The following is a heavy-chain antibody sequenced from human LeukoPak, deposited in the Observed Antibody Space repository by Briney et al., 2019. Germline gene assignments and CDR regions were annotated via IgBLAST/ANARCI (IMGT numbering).Heavy chain of an antibody. CDR3: AKVVPAAIRPHRGDY. J-gene: IGHJ4*02. CDR2: INTDGSTT. V-gene: IGHV3-74*01. CDR1: GFTFSTYW. Sequence: GGSLRLSCAGSGFTFSTYWMHWVRQAPGGGLVWVSGINTDGSTTSYADSVKGRFTISRDNSKNTLYLQMNSLRAEDTAVYYCAKVVPAAIRPHRGDYWGQGTLATVSS. D-gene: IGHD2-2*02.